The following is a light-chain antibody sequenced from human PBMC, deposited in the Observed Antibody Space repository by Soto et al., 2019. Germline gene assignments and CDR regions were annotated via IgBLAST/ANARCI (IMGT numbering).Light chain of an antibody. J-gene: IGLJ3*02. Sequence: QLVLTQPPSASGTPGQRFTISCSGSSSNIGSNSVYWYQQLPGTAPKLLMYGDVQRPSGVPDRFSGSKSGTSATLAISGLRSEDEADYYCAAWDDSLSGRWVFGGGTKVTVL. CDR2: GDV. CDR1: SSNIGSNS. CDR3: AAWDDSLSGRWV. V-gene: IGLV1-47*02.